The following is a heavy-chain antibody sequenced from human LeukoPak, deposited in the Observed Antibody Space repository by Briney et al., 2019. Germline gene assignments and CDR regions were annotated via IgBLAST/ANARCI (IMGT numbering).Heavy chain of an antibody. D-gene: IGHD7-27*01. CDR3: ARAPATGLWGNPYGNYFDH. Sequence: GGSLRLSCVASGFTFSTSAMNWIRQAPGKGLEWVSYISIRTSYISYADSVKGRFTISRVNANRSLFLQMNSLRAEDTAVYYCARAPATGLWGNPYGNYFDHWGQGALVTVSS. V-gene: IGHV3-21*06. CDR1: GFTFSTSA. J-gene: IGHJ4*02. CDR2: ISIRTSYI.